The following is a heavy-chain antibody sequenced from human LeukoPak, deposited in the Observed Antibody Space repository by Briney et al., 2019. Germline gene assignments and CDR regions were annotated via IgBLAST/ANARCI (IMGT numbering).Heavy chain of an antibody. CDR3: ARDLGYGALDP. CDR2: INPDGSQT. Sequence: GGSLRLSCAASGLTFSSYWMNWVRQAPGKGLEWVALINPDGSQTNYVDSVEGRLTISRDNAENSLYLQMNSLRAEDTAVYYCARDLGYGALDPWGQGTLVTVSS. D-gene: IGHD4-17*01. CDR1: GLTFSSYW. J-gene: IGHJ5*02. V-gene: IGHV3-7*01.